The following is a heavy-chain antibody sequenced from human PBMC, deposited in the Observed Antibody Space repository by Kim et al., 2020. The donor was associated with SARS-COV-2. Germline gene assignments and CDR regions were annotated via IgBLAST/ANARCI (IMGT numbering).Heavy chain of an antibody. J-gene: IGHJ4*02. Sequence: NYDPSRKSRVPRSVDTSKNQFSLKLSSVTAADTAVYYCAREGVIAFDYWGQGTLVTVSS. CDR3: AREGVIAFDY. D-gene: IGHD2-21*01. V-gene: IGHV4-59*01.